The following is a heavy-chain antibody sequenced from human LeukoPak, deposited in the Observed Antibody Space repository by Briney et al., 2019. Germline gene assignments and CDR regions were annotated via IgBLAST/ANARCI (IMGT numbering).Heavy chain of an antibody. CDR3: AAKVELRSNGPYFNS. J-gene: IGHJ4*02. CDR2: IYSGGDT. CDR1: GFTVSSNY. V-gene: IGHV3-53*01. Sequence: GGSLRLSCAPSGFTVSSNYMSWVRQAPGKGLELVSVIYSGGDTFYADSVKGRFTISRDNSKNTLYLQMNSLRAEDTAVYYCAAKVELRSNGPYFNSWGQGTLVTVSS. D-gene: IGHD1-7*01.